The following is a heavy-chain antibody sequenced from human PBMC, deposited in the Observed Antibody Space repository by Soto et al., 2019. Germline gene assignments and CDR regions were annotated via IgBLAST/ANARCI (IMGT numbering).Heavy chain of an antibody. V-gene: IGHV1-2*04. Sequence: ASVKVSCKASGYTFTGYYMHWVRQAPGQGLEWSGWINPNRGGKNYAPKVQGWVTMTRDTSISTADMELSRLRSDDTAVYYCVRVVQWPAPGAFDIWGQGTLVTVSS. CDR1: GYTFTGYY. CDR2: INPNRGGK. J-gene: IGHJ3*02. CDR3: VRVVQWPAPGAFDI. D-gene: IGHD6-19*01.